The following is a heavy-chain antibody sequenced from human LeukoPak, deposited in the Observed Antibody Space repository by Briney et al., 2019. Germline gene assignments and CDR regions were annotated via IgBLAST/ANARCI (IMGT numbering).Heavy chain of an antibody. CDR2: ISGSGGST. V-gene: IGHV3-23*01. D-gene: IGHD3-10*01. CDR1: GFTFSSYA. CDR3: AKKARSGHYGSGSYYLDY. J-gene: IGHJ4*02. Sequence: QPGGSLRLSCAASGFTFSSYAMSWVRQAPGKGLEWVSAISGSGGSTYYADSVKGRFTISRDNSKNTLYLQMNSLRAEDTAVYYCAKKARSGHYGSGSYYLDYWGQGTLVTVSS.